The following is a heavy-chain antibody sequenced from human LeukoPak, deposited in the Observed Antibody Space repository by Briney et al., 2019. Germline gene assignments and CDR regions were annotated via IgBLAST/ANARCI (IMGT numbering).Heavy chain of an antibody. D-gene: IGHD6-19*01. CDR2: ISYDGSNK. Sequence: GGSLRLSCAASGFPFSSHDMHWVRQAPGKGLEWVALISYDGSNKYYADSVKGRFTISRDNSKNTLYLQMNSLRAEDTAVYYCARLKAVAGMNLPTDYWGQGTLVTVSS. CDR3: ARLKAVAGMNLPTDY. V-gene: IGHV3-30*03. CDR1: GFPFSSHD. J-gene: IGHJ4*02.